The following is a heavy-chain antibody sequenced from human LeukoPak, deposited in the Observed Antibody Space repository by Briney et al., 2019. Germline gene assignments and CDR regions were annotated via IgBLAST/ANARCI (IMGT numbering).Heavy chain of an antibody. CDR2: INRSGST. J-gene: IGHJ4*02. D-gene: IGHD1-26*01. CDR1: GFTFSSYA. V-gene: IGHV3-23*01. Sequence: GGSLRLSCAASGFTFSSYAMTWVRQAPGKGLEWVSTINRSGSTYDADSVKGRFTISRDNSKNTLYLQMNSLRAEDTAIYYCAKETSESYSPLEYWGQGTLFTVSS. CDR3: AKETSESYSPLEY.